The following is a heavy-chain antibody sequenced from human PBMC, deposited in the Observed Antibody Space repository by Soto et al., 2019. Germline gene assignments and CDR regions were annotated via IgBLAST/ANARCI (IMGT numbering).Heavy chain of an antibody. V-gene: IGHV3-11*06. D-gene: IGHD6-13*01. CDR3: ARGGGAAADFDC. CDR2: ISGITSYT. Sequence: VGSVRLSCVAPGFTFSDYYMSWIRQAPGKGLEWVSYISGITSYTGYADSVKGRFTISRDNAKNSLYLQMNSLRAEDTAVYYGARGGGAAADFDCWGQGTLVTVSS. J-gene: IGHJ4*02. CDR1: GFTFSDYY.